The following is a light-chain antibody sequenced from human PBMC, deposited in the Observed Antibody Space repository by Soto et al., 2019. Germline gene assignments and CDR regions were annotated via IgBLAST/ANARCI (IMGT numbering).Light chain of an antibody. CDR2: GAS. J-gene: IGKJ4*01. CDR3: QQYNSWHLP. Sequence: EIVMTQSPATLSVSPGDTATLSCRASQSVSSNFAWYQQKPGQAPRLLIYGASSRATGTPARFSGSGSGTEFTRTLSSMQSAVFDVYYCQQYNSWHLPFGGGTQVAIK. CDR1: QSVSSN. V-gene: IGKV3D-15*01.